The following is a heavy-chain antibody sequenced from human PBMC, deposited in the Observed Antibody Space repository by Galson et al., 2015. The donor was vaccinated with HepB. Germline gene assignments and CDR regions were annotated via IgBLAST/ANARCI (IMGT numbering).Heavy chain of an antibody. V-gene: IGHV3-33*01. J-gene: IGHJ4*02. CDR1: GFTFSSYG. Sequence: SLRLSCAASGFTFSSYGMHWVRQAPGKGLEWVAVIWYDGSNKYYADSVKGRFTISRDNSKNTLYLQMNSLRDEDTAVYYCARVPYYGSGGYWSPFDYWGQGTLVTVSS. CDR3: ARVPYYGSGGYWSPFDY. CDR2: IWYDGSNK. D-gene: IGHD3-10*01.